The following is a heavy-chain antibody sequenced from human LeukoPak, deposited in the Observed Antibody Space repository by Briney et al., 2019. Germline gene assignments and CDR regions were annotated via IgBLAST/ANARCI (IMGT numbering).Heavy chain of an antibody. D-gene: IGHD6-6*01. CDR1: GYTFTGYY. Sequence: ASVKVSCKASGYTFTGYYMHWVRQAPGQRLEWMGWINPNSGGTNYAQKFQGRVTMTRDTSIRTAYMELSRLTSDDTAVYYCARDGDSSSSANYYYYMDVWGKGTTVTVSS. CDR3: ARDGDSSSSANYYYYMDV. CDR2: INPNSGGT. J-gene: IGHJ6*03. V-gene: IGHV1-2*02.